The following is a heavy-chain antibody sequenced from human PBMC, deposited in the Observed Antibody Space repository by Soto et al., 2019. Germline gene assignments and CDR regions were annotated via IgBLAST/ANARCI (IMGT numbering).Heavy chain of an antibody. Sequence: SVKDYCKASGYTFTGYFMHWVRQAPGEGLEWMGWINSNSGATKYAPKFQGRVTMTRDTSNRTAYLELSRLTSDDTAVYYCARGGGTTLAPLPWGQGTPVTVSS. D-gene: IGHD3-16*01. J-gene: IGHJ5*02. CDR3: ARGGGTTLAPLP. V-gene: IGHV1-2*02. CDR2: INSNSGAT. CDR1: GYTFTGYF.